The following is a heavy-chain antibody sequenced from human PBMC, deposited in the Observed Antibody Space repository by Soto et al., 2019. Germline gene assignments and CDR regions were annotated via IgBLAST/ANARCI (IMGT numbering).Heavy chain of an antibody. CDR1: GYTFTDYD. CDR3: ARNLYSTGSFDH. D-gene: IGHD3-10*01. CDR2: MTPNSGNT. J-gene: IGHJ4*02. V-gene: IGHV1-8*01. Sequence: QVQLMQSGAEVRKPGASVKVSCKASGYTFTDYDINWVRQATGQGLEWVGWMTPNSGNTGYAQKFQGRVTMTRDTSRSTAYMELSSLTSEDTAVYYCARNLYSTGSFDHWGQGTLVTVSS.